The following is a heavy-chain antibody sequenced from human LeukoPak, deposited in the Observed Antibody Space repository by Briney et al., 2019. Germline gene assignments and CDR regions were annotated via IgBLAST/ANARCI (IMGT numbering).Heavy chain of an antibody. CDR2: IIPILGIA. V-gene: IGHV1-69*04. CDR1: GGTFSSYA. Sequence: GASVKVSCKASGGTFSSYAISWVRQAPGQGLEWMGRIIPILGIANYAQKFQGRVTITADKSTSTVYMELSSLRSEDTAVYYCARGEFLGPDKLFYYYGMDVWGQGTTVTVSS. D-gene: IGHD2-15*01. J-gene: IGHJ6*02. CDR3: ARGEFLGPDKLFYYYGMDV.